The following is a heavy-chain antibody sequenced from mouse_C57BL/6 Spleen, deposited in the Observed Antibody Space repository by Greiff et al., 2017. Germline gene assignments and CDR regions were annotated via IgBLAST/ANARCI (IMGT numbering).Heavy chain of an antibody. D-gene: IGHD3-1*01. Sequence: EVQLVESGEGLVKPGGSLKLSCAASGFTFSSYTMSWVRQTPEKRLEWVATISGGGGNTYYPDSVKGRFTISRDNAKNTLYLQMSSLRSEDTALYYCARHRDFDYWGQGTTLTVSS. J-gene: IGHJ2*01. CDR1: GFTFSSYT. V-gene: IGHV5-9*01. CDR2: ISGGGGNT. CDR3: ARHRDFDY.